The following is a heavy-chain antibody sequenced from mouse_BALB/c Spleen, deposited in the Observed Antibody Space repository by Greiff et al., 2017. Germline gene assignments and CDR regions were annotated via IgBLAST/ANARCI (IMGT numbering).Heavy chain of an antibody. CDR3: ARGASLGYFDV. V-gene: IGHV5-4*02. Sequence: EVQRVESGGGLVKPGGSLKLSCAASGFTFSDYYMYWVRQTPEKRLEWVATISDGGSYTYYPDSVKGRFTISRDNAKNNLYLQMSSLKSEDTAMYYCARGASLGYFDVWGAGTTVTVSS. CDR2: ISDGGSYT. J-gene: IGHJ1*01. D-gene: IGHD6-1*01. CDR1: GFTFSDYY.